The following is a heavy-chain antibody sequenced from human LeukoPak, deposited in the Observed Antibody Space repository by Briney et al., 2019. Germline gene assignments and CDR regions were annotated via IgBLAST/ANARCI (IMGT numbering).Heavy chain of an antibody. CDR1: GFTFSSYA. Sequence: GGSLRLSCAASGFTFSSYAMSWVRQAPGKGLEWVSAISGSGGSAYYADSVKGRFTISRDNSKNTLYLQMNSLRAEDTAVYYCAKDLYGYVSNWFDPWGQGTLVTVSS. D-gene: IGHD5-12*01. CDR2: ISGSGGSA. CDR3: AKDLYGYVSNWFDP. J-gene: IGHJ5*02. V-gene: IGHV3-23*01.